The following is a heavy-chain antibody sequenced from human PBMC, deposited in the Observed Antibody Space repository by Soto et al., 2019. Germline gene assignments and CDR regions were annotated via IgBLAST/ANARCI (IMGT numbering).Heavy chain of an antibody. J-gene: IGHJ6*03. CDR3: ARGACNYYYYCYMDV. CDR1: GGSTSSSSYY. Sequence: SETLSLTCTVSGGSTSSSSYYWGWIRQPPGKGLEWIGSIYYSGSTYYNPSLKSRVTISVDTSKNQFSLKLSSVTAADTAVYYCARGACNYYYYCYMDVWGKGTTVTVYS. V-gene: IGHV4-39*01. CDR2: IYYSGST.